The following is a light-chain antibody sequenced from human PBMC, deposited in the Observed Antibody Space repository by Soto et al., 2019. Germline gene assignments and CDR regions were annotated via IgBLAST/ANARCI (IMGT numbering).Light chain of an antibody. V-gene: IGKV3-11*01. CDR2: DAF. J-gene: IGKJ4*01. CDR1: QSVGSS. Sequence: EIVLTQSPATLSLSPGERATLSCRASQSVGSSLAWYQQRPGQAPRLLIYDAFIRATGIPARFSGSESGTDFTLTISSLEPEDVATYYCQKYNSAPHTFGGGTKVEIK. CDR3: QKYNSAPHT.